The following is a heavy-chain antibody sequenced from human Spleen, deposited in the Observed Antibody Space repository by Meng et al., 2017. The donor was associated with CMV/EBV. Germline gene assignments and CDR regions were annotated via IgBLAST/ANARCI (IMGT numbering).Heavy chain of an antibody. Sequence: VSVKVSCKASGYTFTSYDINWVRRAPGQGLEWMGIINPSGGSTSYVQKFQGRVSMTSDTSTTTVYMELSSLRSEDTAVYYCARGGGNGYSDWFDPWGQGTLVTVSS. V-gene: IGHV1-46*01. J-gene: IGHJ5*02. CDR3: ARGGGNGYSDWFDP. D-gene: IGHD5-18*01. CDR1: GYTFTSYD. CDR2: INPSGGST.